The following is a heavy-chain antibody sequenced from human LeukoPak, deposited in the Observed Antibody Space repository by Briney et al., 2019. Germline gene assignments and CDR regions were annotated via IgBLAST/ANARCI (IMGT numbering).Heavy chain of an antibody. J-gene: IGHJ4*02. Sequence: GGSLRLSCAASGFTFDDYAMHWVRHASGKGLEWVSGISWNSGSIGYADSVEGRFTISRDNAKNSLYLQMNSLRAEDTALYYCAKGGGYYIYYFDYWGQGTLVTVSS. CDR3: AKGGGYYIYYFDY. CDR2: ISWNSGSI. V-gene: IGHV3-9*01. CDR1: GFTFDDYA. D-gene: IGHD3-22*01.